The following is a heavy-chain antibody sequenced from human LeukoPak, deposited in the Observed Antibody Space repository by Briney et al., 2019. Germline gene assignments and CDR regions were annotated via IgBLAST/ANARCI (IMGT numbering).Heavy chain of an antibody. CDR1: GFTFSSHA. D-gene: IGHD1-14*01. V-gene: IGHV3-30-3*01. Sequence: GGSLRLSCAASGFTFSSHAMHWVRQAPGKGLEWVAVISHDGSDRHYTDSVKGRLTISRDNSRNTLYLQMNSLRAEDTAVYYCAREPGPGYFDYWGQGTLVTVSP. CDR3: AREPGPGYFDY. CDR2: ISHDGSDR. J-gene: IGHJ4*02.